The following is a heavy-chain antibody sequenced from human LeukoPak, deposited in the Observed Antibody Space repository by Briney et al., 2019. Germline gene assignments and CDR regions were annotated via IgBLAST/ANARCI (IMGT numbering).Heavy chain of an antibody. J-gene: IGHJ4*02. V-gene: IGHV1-2*02. D-gene: IGHD3-16*02. CDR3: ARDLYDYVWGSYRQYFDY. CDR2: INPYSGGT. CDR1: GYSFTGYY. Sequence: APVKVSCKASGYSFTGYYMHWVRQAPGQGLEWMGWINPYSGGTNYAQKFQGRVTMTRDTSISTAYMELSRLRSDDTAVYYCARDLYDYVWGSYRQYFDYWGQGTLVTVSS.